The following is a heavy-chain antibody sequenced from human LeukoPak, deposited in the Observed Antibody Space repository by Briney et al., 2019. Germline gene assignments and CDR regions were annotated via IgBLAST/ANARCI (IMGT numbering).Heavy chain of an antibody. CDR1: VGYISSYY. CDR3: ASGTVSGVITPYSFHH. J-gene: IGHJ4*01. CDR2: VFYSGDT. Sequence: SETLSLTCAVSVGYISSYYWSWIRQSPGKGLEWIGNVFYSGDTNYNPSLKSRVTMSINTSNNHFSLHLTSVTAADTAVYFCASGTVSGVITPYSFHHWGHGTLVTVSS. V-gene: IGHV4-59*01. D-gene: IGHD3-3*01.